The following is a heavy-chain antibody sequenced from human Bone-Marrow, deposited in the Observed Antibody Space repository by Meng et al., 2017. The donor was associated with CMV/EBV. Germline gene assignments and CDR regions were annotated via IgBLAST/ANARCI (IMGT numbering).Heavy chain of an antibody. CDR1: GFTFSSYS. CDR3: ATSLRTPSYDS. CDR2: ISSSSSYI. D-gene: IGHD1-14*01. Sequence: GGSLRLSCAASGFTFSSYSMNWVRQAPGKGLEWVSSISSSSSYIYYADSVKGRFTISRDNSKNTLYLQMSGLRTEDTAVYYCATSLRTPSYDSWGQGTLVTVSS. J-gene: IGHJ5*01. V-gene: IGHV3-21*01.